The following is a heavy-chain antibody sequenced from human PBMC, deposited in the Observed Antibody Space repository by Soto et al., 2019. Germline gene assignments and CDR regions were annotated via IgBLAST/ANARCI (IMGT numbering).Heavy chain of an antibody. CDR1: GGSISNSTYY. V-gene: IGHV4-39*01. Sequence: SETLSLTCTVSGGSISNSTYYWDWIRQPPGKGLEWIGAMYYTGNKNYNPSLESRVTMSVDTSKNQFSLKLSSVTPTDPAVYYCARRSSSSLGSLFDPWGRGILVTVSS. D-gene: IGHD6-6*01. CDR3: ARRSSSSLGSLFDP. J-gene: IGHJ5*02. CDR2: MYYTGNK.